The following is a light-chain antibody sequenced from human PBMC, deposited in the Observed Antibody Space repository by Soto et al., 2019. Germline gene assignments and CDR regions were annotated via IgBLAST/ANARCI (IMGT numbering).Light chain of an antibody. J-gene: IGLJ2*01. Sequence: SLLTQPPSASGSPGQSVTISCTGTSSDVGGYNYVSWYQQHPGKAPKLMIYEVSKRPSGVPDRFSGSKSGNTASLTVSGLQAEDEADYYCSSYAGSNNLVFGGGT. V-gene: IGLV2-8*01. CDR3: SSYAGSNNLV. CDR1: SSDVGGYNY. CDR2: EVS.